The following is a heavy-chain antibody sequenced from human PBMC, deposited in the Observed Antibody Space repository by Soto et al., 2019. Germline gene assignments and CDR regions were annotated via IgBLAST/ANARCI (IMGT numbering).Heavy chain of an antibody. Sequence: GASVKASCKASGYTFIMYAMNWVRQAPGQRLEWMGWINAYNGNTKYSQKLQGRVTMTTDTSTSTAYMELSSLRSDDTAVYYCARDLGGSYYAPVDYLGQGTLVTVS. D-gene: IGHD1-26*01. V-gene: IGHV1-3*01. CDR3: ARDLGGSYYAPVDY. CDR2: INAYNGNT. CDR1: GYTFIMYA. J-gene: IGHJ4*02.